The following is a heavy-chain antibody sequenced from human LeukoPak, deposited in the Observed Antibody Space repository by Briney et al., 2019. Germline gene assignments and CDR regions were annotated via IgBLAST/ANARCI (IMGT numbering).Heavy chain of an antibody. CDR2: IYYSVST. CDR1: GASISSTNNF. D-gene: IGHD6-13*01. CDR3: ARGGSSSSWYLYYYYYYMDV. Sequence: SETLSLTCTVSGASISSTNNFWGWIRQTPGKGLEWIATIYYSVSTYYNPSLKSRLSISVDTSKNQFSLKLSSVTAADTAVYYCARGGSSSSWYLYYYYYYMDVWGKGTTVTVSS. J-gene: IGHJ6*03. V-gene: IGHV4-39*07.